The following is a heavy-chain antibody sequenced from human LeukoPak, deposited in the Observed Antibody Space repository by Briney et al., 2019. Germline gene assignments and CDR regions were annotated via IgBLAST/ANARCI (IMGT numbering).Heavy chain of an antibody. Sequence: GASVKVSFKASGGTFSSYAISWVRQAPGQGLEWMGGIIPIFGTANYAQKFQGRVTITADKSTSTAYMELSSLRSEDTAVYYCARDSQGSAWPYYYYGMDVWGKGTTVTVSS. CDR2: IIPIFGTA. V-gene: IGHV1-69*06. CDR3: ARDSQGSAWPYYYYGMDV. D-gene: IGHD2-15*01. CDR1: GGTFSSYA. J-gene: IGHJ6*04.